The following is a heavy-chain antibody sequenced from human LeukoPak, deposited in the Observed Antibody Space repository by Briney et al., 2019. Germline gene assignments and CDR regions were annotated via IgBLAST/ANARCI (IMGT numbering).Heavy chain of an antibody. CDR1: GFTFSSYA. J-gene: IGHJ6*02. D-gene: IGHD5-18*01. CDR3: AKEEIRGYSYGYAGDYYYGMDV. Sequence: GGSLRLSCAASGFTFSSYAMSWVRQAPGKGLEWVSTISGSGSDTYYADSVKGRFTISRDNSKNTLYLQMNSLRAEDTAVYYCAKEEIRGYSYGYAGDYYYGMDVWGQGTTVTVSS. CDR2: ISGSGSDT. V-gene: IGHV3-23*01.